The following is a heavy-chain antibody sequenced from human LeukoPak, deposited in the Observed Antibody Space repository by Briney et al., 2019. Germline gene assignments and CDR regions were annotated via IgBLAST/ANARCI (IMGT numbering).Heavy chain of an antibody. Sequence: PGGSLKLSCAASGFTFSSYAMDWVRQAPGKGLEWVSAISGSGGSTLYAGSVKGRFTISRDNSKDTLYLQMNSLRAEDTAVYYCAKEGCTSAACYTNYWGQGILVTVSS. CDR3: AKEGCTSAACYTNY. D-gene: IGHD2-2*02. V-gene: IGHV3-23*01. CDR1: GFTFSSYA. J-gene: IGHJ4*02. CDR2: ISGSGGST.